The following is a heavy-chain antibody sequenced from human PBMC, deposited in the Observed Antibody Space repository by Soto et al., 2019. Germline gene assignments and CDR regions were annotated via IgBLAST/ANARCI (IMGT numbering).Heavy chain of an antibody. CDR2: IMPIFGAA. Sequence: QVQLVQSGAEVKKPGSSVKVSCKTSGGTFSSHAISWVRQAPGQGLEWMGGIMPIFGAANYAPKFQGRVTVTADEAPSTAYMEPGSLRPDDTAVSHCARLRRYSGDIVLVPAAIGYGMDVWGQGTTVSVSS. D-gene: IGHD2-2*01. J-gene: IGHJ6*02. CDR1: GGTFSSHA. V-gene: IGHV1-69*12. CDR3: ARLRRYSGDIVLVPAAIGYGMDV.